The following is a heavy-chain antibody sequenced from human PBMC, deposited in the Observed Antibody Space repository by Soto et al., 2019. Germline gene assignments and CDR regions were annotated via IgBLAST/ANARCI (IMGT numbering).Heavy chain of an antibody. CDR1: GFTFSSYS. D-gene: IGHD3-10*01. V-gene: IGHV3-21*01. J-gene: IGHJ4*02. Sequence: GGSLRLSCAASGFTFSSYSMNWVRQAPRKGLEWVSSISSSSSYIYYADSVKGRFTISRDNAKNSLYLQMNSLRTEDTAVYYCARDGDTMVRGVIITGDFDYWGQGTLVTVSS. CDR3: ARDGDTMVRGVIITGDFDY. CDR2: ISSSSSYI.